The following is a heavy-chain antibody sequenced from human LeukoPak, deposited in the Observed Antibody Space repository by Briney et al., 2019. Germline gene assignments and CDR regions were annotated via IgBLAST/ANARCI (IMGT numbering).Heavy chain of an antibody. Sequence: SETLSLTCAVYGGSFSGYYWSWIRQPPGKGLEWIGEINHSGSTNYNPSLKSRVTISVDTSKNQFSLKLSSVTAADTAVYYCARAKIGGSGSLDFDYWGQGTLVTVSS. V-gene: IGHV4-34*01. CDR1: GGSFSGYY. D-gene: IGHD3-10*01. J-gene: IGHJ4*02. CDR3: ARAKIGGSGSLDFDY. CDR2: INHSGST.